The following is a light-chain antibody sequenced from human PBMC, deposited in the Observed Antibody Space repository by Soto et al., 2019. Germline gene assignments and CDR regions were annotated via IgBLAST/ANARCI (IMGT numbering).Light chain of an antibody. CDR1: NSNIGNNA. Sequence: QAVVTQPPSVSGAPRQRVTIPCSGSNSNIGNNAVNWYQQLPGKAPKLLIYYDDLLPSGVSDRFSGSKSGTSASLAISGLQSEDEAGYYCAAWDDSLNGPVFGGGTKVTVL. CDR2: YDD. J-gene: IGLJ2*01. V-gene: IGLV1-36*01. CDR3: AAWDDSLNGPV.